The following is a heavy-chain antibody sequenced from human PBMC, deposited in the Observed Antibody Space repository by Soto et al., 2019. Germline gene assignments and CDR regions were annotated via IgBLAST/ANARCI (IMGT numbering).Heavy chain of an antibody. CDR2: MNPNSGNT. Sequence: GASVKVSCRASGYTFTSYDINWVRQATGQGLEWMGWMNPNSGNTGYAQKFQGRVTMTRNTSISTAYMELSSLRSEDTAVYYCARGLIRFTGRFDPWGQGTLVTVSS. J-gene: IGHJ5*02. D-gene: IGHD3-3*01. CDR3: ARGLIRFTGRFDP. V-gene: IGHV1-8*01. CDR1: GYTFTSYD.